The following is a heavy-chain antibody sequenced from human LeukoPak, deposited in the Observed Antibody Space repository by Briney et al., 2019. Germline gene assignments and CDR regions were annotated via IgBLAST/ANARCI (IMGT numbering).Heavy chain of an antibody. V-gene: IGHV4-39*01. CDR3: ARLTIFGVVPDY. CDR2: MYYSGST. CDR1: GGSISSSSHS. J-gene: IGHJ4*02. Sequence: SETLSLTCTVSGGSISSSSHSWGWIRQPPGKGLEWIGSMYYSGSTYYNPSLKSRVTISVDTSKNQFSLKLSSVTAADTAVYYCARLTIFGVVPDYWGQGTLVTVSS. D-gene: IGHD3-3*01.